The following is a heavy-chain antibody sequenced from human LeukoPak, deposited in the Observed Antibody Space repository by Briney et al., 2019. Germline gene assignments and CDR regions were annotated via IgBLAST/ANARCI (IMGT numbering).Heavy chain of an antibody. CDR3: ARDSLRRHEKDFDY. J-gene: IGHJ4*02. CDR2: ISYDGNNK. D-gene: IGHD3-16*02. Sequence: PGGSLRLSCAASEFTFSSYPMHWVRQAPGKGLEWVALISYDGNNKFYADSVKGRFTISRDDSKNTLFLQMNSLRAEDTAVYFCARDSLRRHEKDFDYWGQGTLVTVSS. V-gene: IGHV3-30-3*01. CDR1: EFTFSSYP.